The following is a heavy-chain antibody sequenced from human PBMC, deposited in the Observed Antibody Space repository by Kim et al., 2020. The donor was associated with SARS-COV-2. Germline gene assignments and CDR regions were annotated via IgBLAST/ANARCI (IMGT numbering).Heavy chain of an antibody. V-gene: IGHV1-2*04. D-gene: IGHD6-25*01. CDR2: INPNTGGA. CDR3: ARDLGGFDSSGYFCY. J-gene: IGHJ4*01. Sequence: ASVKVSCKASGYAFSDYSIHWVRQAPGQGLEWMGWINPNTGGAHYAQKFQGWVTITRDTSISTAYVEVTNLKSDDTAVYYCARDLGGFDSSGYFCYWGQGTLVTVSS. CDR1: GYAFSDYS.